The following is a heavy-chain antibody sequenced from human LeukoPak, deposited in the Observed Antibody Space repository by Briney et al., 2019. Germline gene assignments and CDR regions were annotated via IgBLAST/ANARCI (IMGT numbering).Heavy chain of an antibody. D-gene: IGHD3-22*01. V-gene: IGHV4-38-2*01. CDR3: ARVHDRRGAFDI. J-gene: IGHJ3*02. Sequence: SETLSLTCAVSGYSIGSGYYWGWIRQPPGQGLELIGSIYHDGSTYNHPSLKSRVSISVDTSKKQFSLKLSSVTAADTAVYYCARVHDRRGAFDIWGQGTRVTVSS. CDR2: IYHDGST. CDR1: GYSIGSGYY.